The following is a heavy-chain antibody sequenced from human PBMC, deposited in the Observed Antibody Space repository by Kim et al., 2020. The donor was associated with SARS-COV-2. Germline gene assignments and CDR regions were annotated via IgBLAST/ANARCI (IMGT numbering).Heavy chain of an antibody. J-gene: IGHJ4*02. CDR3: ARHDSSGFYYFDY. D-gene: IGHD3-22*01. V-gene: IGHV1-69*01. Sequence: YAQRFQGRFTISADESTSTVYRELSGLRSEDTAVYYCARHDSSGFYYFDYWGQGTQVIVSS.